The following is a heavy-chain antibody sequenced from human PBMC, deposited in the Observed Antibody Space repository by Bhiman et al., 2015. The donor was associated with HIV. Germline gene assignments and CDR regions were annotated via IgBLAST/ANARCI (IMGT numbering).Heavy chain of an antibody. J-gene: IGHJ3*02. CDR1: GFTFSNAW. CDR3: ARPGALLAFDI. V-gene: IGHV3-15*01. Sequence: EVQLVESGGGLVKPGGSLRLSCAASGFTFSNAWMSWVRQAPGKGLEWVGRIKSKTDGGTTDYAAPVKGRFTISRDDSKNTLYLQMNSLKTEDTAVYYCARPGALLAFDIWGQGTMVTVSS. CDR2: IKSKTDGGTT. D-gene: IGHD7-27*01.